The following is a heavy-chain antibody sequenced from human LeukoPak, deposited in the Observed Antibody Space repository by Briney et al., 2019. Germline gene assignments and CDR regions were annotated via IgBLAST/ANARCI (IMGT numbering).Heavy chain of an antibody. V-gene: IGHV1-2*02. J-gene: IGHJ4*02. CDR3: ARYYSSNWQFDY. CDR1: GYTFSDYF. CDR2: IKPNSGGT. D-gene: IGHD6-13*01. Sequence: GASVKVSCKTSGYTFSDYFVHWVRQSPGQGLEWMGWIKPNSGGTAYAQKFQGRVTMTRDTSISTAYMELSRLTYDDTAVYYCARYYSSNWQFDYWGQGTLVTVSS.